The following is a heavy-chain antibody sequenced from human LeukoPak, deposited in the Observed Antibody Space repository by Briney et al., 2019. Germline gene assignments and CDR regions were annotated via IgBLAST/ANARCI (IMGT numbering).Heavy chain of an antibody. CDR3: ARRDSYGDSYRDAFDI. J-gene: IGHJ3*02. CDR2: IYYSGST. Sequence: SETLSLTCTVSGGSISSYYWSWIRQPPGKGLEWIGYIYYSGSTNYNPSLKSRVTISVDTSKNQFSLKLSSVTAADTAVYYCARRDSYGDSYRDAFDIWSQGTMVTVSS. CDR1: GGSISSYY. V-gene: IGHV4-59*08. D-gene: IGHD4-17*01.